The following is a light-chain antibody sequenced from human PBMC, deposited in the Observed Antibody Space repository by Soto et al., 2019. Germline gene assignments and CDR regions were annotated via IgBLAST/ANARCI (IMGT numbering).Light chain of an antibody. J-gene: IGKJ4*01. Sequence: DIVMTQSPDSLAVSLGERATINCKSSQSVLYSSNNKNYVAWYQQRPGQPPKLLIYWTSIRESGVPDRFSGSGSGTDFTLTISSLQAEDVAVYFWQLYYSPPLTFGGGTKVEIK. CDR1: QSVLYSSNNKNY. CDR2: WTS. V-gene: IGKV4-1*01. CDR3: QLYYSPPLT.